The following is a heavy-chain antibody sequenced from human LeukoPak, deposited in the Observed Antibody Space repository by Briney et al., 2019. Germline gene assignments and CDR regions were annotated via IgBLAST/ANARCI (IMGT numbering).Heavy chain of an antibody. Sequence: GGSLRPSCAASGFTFSSYAMSWVRQAPGKGLEWVSTISGSGTSTYYADSVKGRFTISRDNSENTLYLQMNSLRAEDTAVYYCAKDYGDYVSPLDYWGQGTLVTVSS. V-gene: IGHV3-23*01. CDR1: GFTFSSYA. D-gene: IGHD4-17*01. CDR3: AKDYGDYVSPLDY. CDR2: ISGSGTST. J-gene: IGHJ4*02.